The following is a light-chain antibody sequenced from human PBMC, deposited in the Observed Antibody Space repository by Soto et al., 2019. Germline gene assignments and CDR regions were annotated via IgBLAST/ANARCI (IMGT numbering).Light chain of an antibody. CDR1: QGVSTY. CDR3: QQYNSYPYT. V-gene: IGKV1-16*01. CDR2: AAS. Sequence: DIQMTQSPSSLSASVGDRVTITCRASQGVSTYLAWFRQKPGKAPRSLIYAASRLQSGVPSRFSGSGSGTDFTLTITSLQPEDFATYYCQQYNSYPYTFGQGTKLEIK. J-gene: IGKJ2*01.